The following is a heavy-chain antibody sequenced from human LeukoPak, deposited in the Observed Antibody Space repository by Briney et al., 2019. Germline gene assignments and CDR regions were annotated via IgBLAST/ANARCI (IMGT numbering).Heavy chain of an antibody. CDR2: ISYDGSNK. CDR3: ARDLIIWGASLLGAFDI. Sequence: GGSLRLSCAASGFTFSSYAMHWVRQAPGKGLEWVAVISYDGSNKKYGDSVKGRFTISRDNAKNSLYLQMNSLRAEDTAVYYCARDLIIWGASLLGAFDIWGQGTMVTVSS. CDR1: GFTFSSYA. J-gene: IGHJ3*02. V-gene: IGHV3-30*04. D-gene: IGHD3-16*01.